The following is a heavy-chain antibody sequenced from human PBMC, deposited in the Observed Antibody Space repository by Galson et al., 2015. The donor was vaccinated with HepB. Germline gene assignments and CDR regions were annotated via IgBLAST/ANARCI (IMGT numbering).Heavy chain of an antibody. CDR1: GFTFSSYG. CDR3: ANGKASGYGSGAFDY. CDR2: ISYDGSNK. Sequence: SLRLSCAASGFTFSSYGMHWVRQAPGKGLEWVAVISYDGSNKYYADSVKGRFTISRDNSKNTLYLQMNSLRAEDTAVYYCANGKASGYGSGAFDYWGQGTLVTVSS. V-gene: IGHV3-30*18. J-gene: IGHJ4*02. D-gene: IGHD3-10*01.